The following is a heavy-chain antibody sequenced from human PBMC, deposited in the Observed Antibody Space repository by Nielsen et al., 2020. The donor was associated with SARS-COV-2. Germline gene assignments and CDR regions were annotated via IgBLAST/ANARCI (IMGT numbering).Heavy chain of an antibody. CDR1: GFTFDDYA. CDR2: ISWNSGSI. V-gene: IGHV3-9*01. Sequence: GGSLRLSCAASGFTFDDYAMHWVRQAPGKGLEWVSGISWNSGSIGYADSVKGRFTISRDNAKNSLYLQMNSLRAEDTALYYCAKDTGGHFYYYDSSGYSHFFDYWGQGTLVTVSS. CDR3: AKDTGGHFYYYDSSGYSHFFDY. D-gene: IGHD3-22*01. J-gene: IGHJ4*02.